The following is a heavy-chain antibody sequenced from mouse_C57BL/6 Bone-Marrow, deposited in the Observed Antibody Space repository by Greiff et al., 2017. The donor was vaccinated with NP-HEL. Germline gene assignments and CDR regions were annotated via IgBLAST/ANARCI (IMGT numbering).Heavy chain of an antibody. J-gene: IGHJ4*01. CDR1: GYTFTSYW. CDR3: ARRGYEDDGGDY. V-gene: IGHV1-53*01. D-gene: IGHD2-4*01. CDR2: INPSNGGT. Sequence: VQLQQPGTELVKPGASVKLSCKASGYTFTSYWMHWVKQRPGQGLEWIGNINPSNGGTNYNEKFKSKATLTVAKSSSTAYMPLSSLTSEDSAVYDCARRGYEDDGGDYWGQGTSVTVSS.